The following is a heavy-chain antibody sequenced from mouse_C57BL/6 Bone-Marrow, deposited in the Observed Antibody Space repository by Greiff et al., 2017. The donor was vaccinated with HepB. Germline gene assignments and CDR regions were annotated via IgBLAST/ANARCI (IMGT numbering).Heavy chain of an antibody. Sequence: DVQLQESGGGLVQPGGSMKLSCVASGFTFSNYWMNWVRQSPEKGLEWVAQIRLKSDNYATHYAESVKGRFTISRDDSKSSVYLQMNNLRAEDTGIYYCTGYYYYGSCYAMDYWGQGTSVTVSS. J-gene: IGHJ4*01. V-gene: IGHV6-3*01. D-gene: IGHD1-1*01. CDR3: TGYYYYGSCYAMDY. CDR1: GFTFSNYW. CDR2: IRLKSDNYAT.